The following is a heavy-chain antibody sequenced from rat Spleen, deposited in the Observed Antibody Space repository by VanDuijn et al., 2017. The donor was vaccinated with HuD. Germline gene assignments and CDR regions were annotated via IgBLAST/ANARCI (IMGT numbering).Heavy chain of an antibody. D-gene: IGHD1-10*01. CDR1: GFTFSAYG. J-gene: IGHJ3*01. Sequence: EVQLVESGGGLVQPGGSLKFSCSASGFTFSAYGMAWVRQTLTKGLEWVAFINIGGGDTYYRDSVKGRFTISRDNAKSTLYLQMDSLRSEDTATYYCARHGNNYGWFAYWGQGTLVTVSS. CDR3: ARHGNNYGWFAY. CDR2: INIGGGDT. V-gene: IGHV5S23*01.